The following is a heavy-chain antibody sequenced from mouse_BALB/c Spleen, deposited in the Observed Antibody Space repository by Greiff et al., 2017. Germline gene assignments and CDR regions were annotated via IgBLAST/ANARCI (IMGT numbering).Heavy chain of an antibody. CDR1: GSSITSDYA. Sequence: EVKLVESGPGLVKPSQSLSLTCTVTGSSITSDYAWNWVRQFPGNKLEWMGDISYSGSTSYNPSIKSRISITRDTSKNQFFLQLNSVTTEDTATYYCATYGNCAYFDYWGQGTTLTVSA. V-gene: IGHV3-2*02. CDR3: ATYGNCAYFDY. J-gene: IGHJ2*01. D-gene: IGHD2-1*01. CDR2: ISYSGST.